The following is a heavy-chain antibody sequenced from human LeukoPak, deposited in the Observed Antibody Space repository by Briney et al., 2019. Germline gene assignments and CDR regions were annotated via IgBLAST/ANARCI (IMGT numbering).Heavy chain of an antibody. Sequence: GGSLRLSCAASGFTFSSYGMHWVRQAPGKGLEWVAVIWYDGSNKCYADSVKGRFTISGDNSKNTLYLQMNSLRPEDTAVYYCARDVNHDRFRGFYFDHWGQGTLVTVSS. CDR1: GFTFSSYG. CDR3: ARDVNHDRFRGFYFDH. V-gene: IGHV3-33*01. D-gene: IGHD3-10*01. CDR2: IWYDGSNK. J-gene: IGHJ4*02.